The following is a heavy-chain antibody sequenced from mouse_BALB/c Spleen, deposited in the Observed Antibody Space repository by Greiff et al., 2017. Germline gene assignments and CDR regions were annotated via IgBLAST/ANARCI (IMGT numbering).Heavy chain of an antibody. J-gene: IGHJ2*01. D-gene: IGHD2-14*01. CDR1: GFTFSSFG. V-gene: IGHV5-17*02. CDR3: ARSYRYDGGYFDY. Sequence: EVQLVESGGGLVQPGGSRKLSCAASGFTFSSFGMHWVRQAPEKGLEWVAYISSGSSTIYYADTVKGRFTISRDNPKNTLFLQMTSLRSEDTAMYYCARSYRYDGGYFDYWGQGTTLTVSS. CDR2: ISSGSSTI.